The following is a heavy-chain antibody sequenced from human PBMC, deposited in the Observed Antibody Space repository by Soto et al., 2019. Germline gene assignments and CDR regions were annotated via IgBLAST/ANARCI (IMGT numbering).Heavy chain of an antibody. CDR1: GGSFSGYC. CDR3: ARVMGEFSLPVALDFDF. J-gene: IGHJ4*02. CDR2: LNHSAST. D-gene: IGHD3-16*01. Sequence: SETLSLTCAVYGGSFSGYCWSWIRQPPGKGLEWKGELNHSASTNYHSSLQNRVTISVGSSKKQFSLRLTSVTAADTAVYYCARVMGEFSLPVALDFDFWGPGTLDTVSS. V-gene: IGHV4-34*01.